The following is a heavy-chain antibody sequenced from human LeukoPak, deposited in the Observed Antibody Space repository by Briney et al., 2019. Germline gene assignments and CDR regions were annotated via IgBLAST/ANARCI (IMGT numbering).Heavy chain of an antibody. CDR3: ARDDRNGRGSGSYGGPFDY. CDR2: IGTAGDT. V-gene: IGHV3-13*01. D-gene: IGHD3-10*01. J-gene: IGHJ4*02. CDR1: GFTFSSYD. Sequence: GGPLRLSCAASGFTFSSYDMHWVRQATGKGLEWVSAIGTAGDTYYPGSVKGRFTISRENAKNSLYLQMNSLRAGDTAVYYCARDDRNGRGSGSYGGPFDYWGQGTLVTVSS.